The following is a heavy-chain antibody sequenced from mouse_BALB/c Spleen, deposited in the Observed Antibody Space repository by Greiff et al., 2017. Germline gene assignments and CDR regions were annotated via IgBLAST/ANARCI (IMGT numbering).Heavy chain of an antibody. Sequence: QVQLKQSGAELAKPGASVKMSCKASGYTFTSYWMHWVKQRPGQGLEWIGYINPSTGYTEYNQKFKDKATLTADKSSSTAYMQLSSLTSEDSAVYYCARSSSYVDYWGQGTTLTVSS. CDR3: ARSSSYVDY. CDR1: GYTFTSYW. J-gene: IGHJ2*01. V-gene: IGHV1-7*01. CDR2: INPSTGYT. D-gene: IGHD1-1*01.